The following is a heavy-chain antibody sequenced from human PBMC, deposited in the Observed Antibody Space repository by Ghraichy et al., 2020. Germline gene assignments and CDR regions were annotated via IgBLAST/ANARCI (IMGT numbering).Heavy chain of an antibody. Sequence: SETLSLTCTVSGGSVSSGSYYWSWIRQPPGKGLEWIGYIYYSGRTNYNPSLKSRVTISVDTSKTQFSLKLSSVTAADTAVYYCASAIVVVPAAMLAYWGQGTLVTVSS. J-gene: IGHJ4*02. CDR2: IYYSGRT. V-gene: IGHV4-61*01. CDR3: ASAIVVVPAAMLAY. CDR1: GGSVSSGSYY. D-gene: IGHD2-2*01.